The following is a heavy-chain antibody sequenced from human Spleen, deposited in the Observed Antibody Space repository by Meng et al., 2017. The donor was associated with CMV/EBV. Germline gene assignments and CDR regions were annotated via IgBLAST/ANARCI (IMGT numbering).Heavy chain of an antibody. J-gene: IGHJ5*02. D-gene: IGHD3-10*01. CDR1: GGSISIGDYY. V-gene: IGHV4-30-4*08. CDR2: IYHSGTT. Sequence: CTASGGSISIGDYYHSWIRQAPGNGLEWIGHIYHSGTTDYSPSLKSRLTISLDTSRNQFSLNLRSVAAADTAIYFCARAPVRGATDPWGQGTLVTVSS. CDR3: ARAPVRGATDP.